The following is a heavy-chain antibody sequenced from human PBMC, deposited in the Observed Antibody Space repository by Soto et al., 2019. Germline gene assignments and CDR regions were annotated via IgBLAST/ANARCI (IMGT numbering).Heavy chain of an antibody. V-gene: IGHV1-8*01. Sequence: QAQLVQSGAEGKKPGASVKVSCKASGYTFTSYDINWVRQATGQGLEWMGWKKPNSGNTGNAQKFQCRVTMTRNTSISTAYMELSSLRSEDTAVYYCARGITIVGVVPGWGQGTLVTVSS. CDR2: KKPNSGNT. CDR1: GYTFTSYD. CDR3: ARGITIVGVVPG. J-gene: IGHJ4*02. D-gene: IGHD3-3*01.